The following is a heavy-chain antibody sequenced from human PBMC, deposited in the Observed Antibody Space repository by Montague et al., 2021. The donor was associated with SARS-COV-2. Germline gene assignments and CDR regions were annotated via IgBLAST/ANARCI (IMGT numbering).Heavy chain of an antibody. Sequence: SLRLSCAASGFTFSDYYMGWIRQAPGKGLEWVSDISTSSFYTNCADSVKGRFTISRDNAKDSLYLQMNSLRAADTAVYYCARGGHCSRGVCSSVGLVDFWGPGTLVTVSS. D-gene: IGHD2-8*02. CDR2: ISTSSFYT. V-gene: IGHV3-11*05. J-gene: IGHJ4*02. CDR3: ARGGHCSRGVCSSVGLVDF. CDR1: GFTFSDYY.